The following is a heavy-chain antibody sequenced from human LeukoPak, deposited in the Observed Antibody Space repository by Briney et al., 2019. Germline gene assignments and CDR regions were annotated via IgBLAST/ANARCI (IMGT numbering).Heavy chain of an antibody. CDR2: ISGSGGST. J-gene: IGHJ4*02. D-gene: IGHD3-3*02. V-gene: IGHV3-23*01. CDR3: AGISSKTHTIGMTGSARHYFDY. CDR1: GFTFSSYA. Sequence: GGSLRLSCAASGFTFSSYAMSWVRQAPGKGLEWVSAISGSGGSTYYADSVKGRFTISRDNSKNTLYLQMNSLRAEDTAVYYCAGISSKTHTIGMTGSARHYFDYWGQGTLVTVSS.